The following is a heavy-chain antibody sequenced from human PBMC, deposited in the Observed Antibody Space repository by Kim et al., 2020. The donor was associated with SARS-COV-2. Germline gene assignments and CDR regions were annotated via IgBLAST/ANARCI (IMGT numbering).Heavy chain of an antibody. CDR2: IWYDGSNK. CDR1: GFTFSSYG. CDR3: ARDRFKMAYFDY. V-gene: IGHV3-33*01. J-gene: IGHJ4*02. D-gene: IGHD3-16*01. Sequence: GGSLRLSRAASGFTFSSYGMHWVRQAPGKGLEWVAVIWYDGSNKYYADSVKGRFTISRDNSKNTLYLQMNSLRAEDTAVYYCARDRFKMAYFDYWGQGTLVTVSS.